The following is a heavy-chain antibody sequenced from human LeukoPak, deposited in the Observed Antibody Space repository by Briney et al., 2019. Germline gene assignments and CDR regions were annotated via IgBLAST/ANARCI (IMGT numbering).Heavy chain of an antibody. Sequence: GGSLRLSCAASGFTFSDYWIHWVRQAPGKGLVWVSRINTDGSITNYADSVKGRFSISRDNAKNTLYLQMNSLRAEDTAVYYCARERYFDYWGQGTLVTVSS. J-gene: IGHJ4*02. CDR3: ARERYFDY. CDR2: INTDGSIT. V-gene: IGHV3-74*01. CDR1: GFTFSDYW.